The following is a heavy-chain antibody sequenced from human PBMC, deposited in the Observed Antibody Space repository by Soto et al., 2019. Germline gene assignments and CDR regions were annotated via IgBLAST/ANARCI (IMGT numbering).Heavy chain of an antibody. Sequence: ASVKGSCKASGYTCTSYAMHWARQAPGQRLEWMGWINAGNGNTKYSQKFQGRVTITRDTSASTAYMELSSLRSEDTAVYYCVRLVWHDASLNWFDPWGQGTLVTVSS. CDR2: INAGNGNT. D-gene: IGHD1-1*01. V-gene: IGHV1-3*01. CDR3: VRLVWHDASLNWFDP. J-gene: IGHJ5*02. CDR1: GYTCTSYA.